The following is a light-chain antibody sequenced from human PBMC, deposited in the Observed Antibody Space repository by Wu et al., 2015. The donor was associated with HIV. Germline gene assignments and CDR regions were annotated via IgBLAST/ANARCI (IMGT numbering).Light chain of an antibody. V-gene: IGKV3-11*01. J-gene: IGKJ1*01. CDR2: DAS. CDR1: RSVSGT. Sequence: EVVLTQSPATLSLSSGETATLSCRASRSVSGTLAWYQQRPGQSLRLLIYDASIRATGVPARFSGSGSFTDFTLTISSLEPEDFGVYYCQHRSDWPTFGQGTKVEIQ. CDR3: QHRSDWPT.